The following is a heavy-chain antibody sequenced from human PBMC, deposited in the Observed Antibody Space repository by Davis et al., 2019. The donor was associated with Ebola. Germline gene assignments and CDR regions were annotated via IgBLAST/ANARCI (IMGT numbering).Heavy chain of an antibody. Sequence: GGSLRLSCAASGFTFRNYWMTWVRQAPGKGLQWVANIKEDGSETYYGDSVKGRFTISRDNGKNSLFLQMNSLRIEDTALYYCARDGSEDYGGNFGSWGRGTLVTVSS. CDR1: GFTFRNYW. V-gene: IGHV3-7*03. CDR3: ARDGSEDYGGNFGS. D-gene: IGHD4-23*01. CDR2: IKEDGSET. J-gene: IGHJ4*02.